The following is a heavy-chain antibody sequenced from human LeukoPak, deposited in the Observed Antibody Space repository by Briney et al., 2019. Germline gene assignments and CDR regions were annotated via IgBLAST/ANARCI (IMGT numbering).Heavy chain of an antibody. D-gene: IGHD3-10*01. J-gene: IGHJ6*03. CDR2: ISSSGSTI. V-gene: IGHV3-48*03. CDR3: AKRSTAWELHPFYMDV. Sequence: PGGSLRLSCAASGFTFSSYEMNWVRQAPGKGLEWVSYISSSGSTIYYADSVKGRFTISRDNAKNSLYLQMNSLRAEDTAVYYCAKRSTAWELHPFYMDVWGKGTTVIVSS. CDR1: GFTFSSYE.